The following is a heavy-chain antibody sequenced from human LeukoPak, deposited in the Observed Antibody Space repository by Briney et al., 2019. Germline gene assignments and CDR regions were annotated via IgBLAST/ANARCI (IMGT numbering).Heavy chain of an antibody. J-gene: IGHJ4*02. CDR1: GGSISSYY. Sequence: SETLSLTCTVSGGSISSYYWSWIRQPAGKGLEWIGRIYTSGSTNYNPSLKSRVTMSVDTSKNQFSLKLSSVTAADTAVYYCARLKTWGGTQPYDYWGQGILVTVSS. CDR2: IYTSGST. V-gene: IGHV4-4*07. CDR3: ARLKTWGGTQPYDY. D-gene: IGHD2-21*01.